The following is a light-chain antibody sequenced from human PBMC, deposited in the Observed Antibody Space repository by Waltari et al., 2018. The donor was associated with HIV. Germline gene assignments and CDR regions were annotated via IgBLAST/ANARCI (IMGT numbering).Light chain of an antibody. Sequence: QSALTQPASVSGSPGQSISISCTRTSHDVGASDYVSWYHQHPGEAPTLILYEVKKRPSGISNRFSGSKSGNTASLTISGLQVEDEAHYYCSSYSASGTLVLFGGGTRLTVL. CDR3: SSYSASGTLVL. J-gene: IGLJ2*01. CDR1: SHDVGASDY. V-gene: IGLV2-14*01. CDR2: EVK.